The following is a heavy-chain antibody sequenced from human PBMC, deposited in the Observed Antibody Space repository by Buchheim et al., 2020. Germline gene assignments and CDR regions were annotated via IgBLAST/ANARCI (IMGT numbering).Heavy chain of an antibody. D-gene: IGHD4-17*01. V-gene: IGHV1-2*04. CDR1: GYTFTGYY. CDR2: INPNSGGT. Sequence: QVQLVQSGAEVKKPGASVKVSCKASGYTFTGYYMHWVRQAPGQGLEWMGWINPNSGGTNYAQKFQGWVTMTRDTSISTAYMELSRLRSDDTAVYYCARGGTSDDKTVTENLYYYYGMDVWGQGTT. J-gene: IGHJ6*02. CDR3: ARGGTSDDKTVTENLYYYYGMDV.